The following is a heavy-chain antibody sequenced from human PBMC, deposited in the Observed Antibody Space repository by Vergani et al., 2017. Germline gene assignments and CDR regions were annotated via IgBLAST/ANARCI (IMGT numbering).Heavy chain of an antibody. V-gene: IGHV4-31*03. Sequence: QVQLQESGPGLVKPSQTLSLTCTVSGGSISSGGYYWSWIRQHPGKGLEWIGYIYYSGSTYYNPSLKSRVTISVDTSKNQFSLKLSSVTAADTAVYYCARGSSDILTGGPLSYFDYWGQGTLVTVSS. CDR1: GGSISSGGYY. CDR3: ARGSSDILTGGPLSYFDY. CDR2: IYYSGST. D-gene: IGHD3-9*01. J-gene: IGHJ4*02.